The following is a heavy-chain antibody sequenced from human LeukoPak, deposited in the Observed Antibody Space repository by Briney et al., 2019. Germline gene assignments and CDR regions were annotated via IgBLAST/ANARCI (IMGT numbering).Heavy chain of an antibody. CDR3: ARLRYFDWLTFDY. CDR2: IYYSGST. D-gene: IGHD3-9*01. J-gene: IGHJ4*02. Sequence: ASETLSLTCTVSGGSISSSSYYWGWIRQPPGKGLGWIGSIYYSGSTYYNPSLKSRVTISVDTSKNQFSLKLSSVTAADTAVYYCARLRYFDWLTFDYWGQGTLVTVSS. CDR1: GGSISSSSYY. V-gene: IGHV4-39*07.